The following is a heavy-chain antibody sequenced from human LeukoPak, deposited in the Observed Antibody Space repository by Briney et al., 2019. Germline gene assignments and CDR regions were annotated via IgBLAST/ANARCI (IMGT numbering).Heavy chain of an antibody. V-gene: IGHV1-2*02. J-gene: IGHJ6*03. CDR3: ARGGDIHLWINYYYYMDV. D-gene: IGHD5-18*01. CDR1: GYTFTGYY. Sequence: SVKVSCKASGYTFTGYYMHWVRQAPGQGLEWMGWINPNSGGTNYAQKFQGRVTMTRDTSISTAYMELSRLRSDDTAVYYCARGGDIHLWINYYYYMDVWGKGTTVTVSS. CDR2: INPNSGGT.